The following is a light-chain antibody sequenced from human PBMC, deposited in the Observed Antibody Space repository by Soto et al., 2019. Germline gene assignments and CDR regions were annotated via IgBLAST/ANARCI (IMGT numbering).Light chain of an antibody. Sequence: PGEGATLSCRASQSVRGNSLAWYQQKPGQAPRLLIYSVSSRATGIPDRFSGSGSGTDFTLTISRLEPEDFAVYYWQQYGALPVTFGPGITVDIK. CDR2: SVS. V-gene: IGKV3-20*01. J-gene: IGKJ3*01. CDR3: QQYGALPVT. CDR1: QSVRGNS.